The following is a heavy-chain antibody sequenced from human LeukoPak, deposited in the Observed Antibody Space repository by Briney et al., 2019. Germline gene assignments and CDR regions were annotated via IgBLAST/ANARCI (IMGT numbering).Heavy chain of an antibody. D-gene: IGHD3-16*01. Sequence: GGSPRLSCAASGFTFSSYAMSWVRQAPGKGLEWVSGISGSGDNTYYADSVKGRLTISRDNSKNTLYVQVNSLGTEDTAVYYCAKHGAMGEDYWGQGTLVTVSS. V-gene: IGHV3-23*01. CDR2: ISGSGDNT. CDR3: AKHGAMGEDY. CDR1: GFTFSSYA. J-gene: IGHJ4*02.